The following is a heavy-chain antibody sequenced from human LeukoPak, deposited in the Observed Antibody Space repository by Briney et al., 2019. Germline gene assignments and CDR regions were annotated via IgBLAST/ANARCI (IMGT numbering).Heavy chain of an antibody. CDR3: ARTDGNNWFDP. V-gene: IGHV4-61*02. Sequence: PSQTLSLTCTVSGGSISGASYYWSWIRQPAGKGLEWIGRTYSSGSTNYNPSLKSRVTISVDTSKNQFSLKLSSVTAADTAVYYCARTDGNNWFDPWGQGTLVTVSS. J-gene: IGHJ5*02. CDR2: TYSSGST. CDR1: GGSISGASYY.